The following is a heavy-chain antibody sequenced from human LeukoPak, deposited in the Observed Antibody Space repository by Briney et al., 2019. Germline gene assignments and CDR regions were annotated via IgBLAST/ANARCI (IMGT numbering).Heavy chain of an antibody. Sequence: GTLRLSCAASGFTFSSYGMSWVRQAPGKGLEWVSSISSSSSYIYYADSVKGRFTVSGDNSKNTLYLQMSSLTAADTAVYYCAKDRSIGTYYTFDHWGQGTLVTVSS. CDR2: ISSSSSYI. CDR3: AKDRSIGTYYTFDH. D-gene: IGHD1-26*01. V-gene: IGHV3-21*04. J-gene: IGHJ4*02. CDR1: GFTFSSYG.